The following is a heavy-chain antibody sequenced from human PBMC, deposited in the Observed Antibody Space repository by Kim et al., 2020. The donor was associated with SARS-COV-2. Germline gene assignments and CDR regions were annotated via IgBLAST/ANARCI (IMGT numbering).Heavy chain of an antibody. CDR2: IIPIFGTA. V-gene: IGHV1-69*13. Sequence: SVKVSCKASGGTFSSYAISWVRQAPGQGLEWMGGIIPIFGTANYAQKFQGRVTITADESTSTAYMELSSLRSEDTAVYYCASSGSYSDDAFDIWGQGTMVTVSS. D-gene: IGHD1-26*01. J-gene: IGHJ3*02. CDR3: ASSGSYSDDAFDI. CDR1: GGTFSSYA.